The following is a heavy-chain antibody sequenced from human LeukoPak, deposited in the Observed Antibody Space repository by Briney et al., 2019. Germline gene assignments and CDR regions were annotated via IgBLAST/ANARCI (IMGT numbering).Heavy chain of an antibody. Sequence: GASVKVSCKASGYTFTSYDINWVRQATGQGLEWVGWMNPNSGNTGYAQKFQGRVTITRNTSISTAYMELSSLRAEDTAVYYCARSLRVRGVPDYMDVWGKGTTVTISS. J-gene: IGHJ6*03. CDR3: ARSLRVRGVPDYMDV. D-gene: IGHD3-10*01. V-gene: IGHV1-8*01. CDR2: MNPNSGNT. CDR1: GYTFTSYD.